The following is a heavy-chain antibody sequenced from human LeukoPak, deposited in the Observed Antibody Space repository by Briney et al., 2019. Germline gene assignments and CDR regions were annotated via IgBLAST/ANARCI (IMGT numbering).Heavy chain of an antibody. Sequence: GGSLRLSCAASGFTFSSYSMNWVRQAPGKGLEWVSSISSSSSYIYYADSVKGRFTISRDNAKNSLYLQMNSLRAEDTAVYYCARVLWGTIGVSYWGQGTLVTVSS. CDR1: GFTFSSYS. D-gene: IGHD2-8*01. CDR2: ISSSSSYI. V-gene: IGHV3-21*01. J-gene: IGHJ4*02. CDR3: ARVLWGTIGVSY.